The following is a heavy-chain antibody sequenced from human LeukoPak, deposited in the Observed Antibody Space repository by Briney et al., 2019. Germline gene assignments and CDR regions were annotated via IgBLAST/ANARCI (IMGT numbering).Heavy chain of an antibody. CDR3: ARHYYYVSSGLFHY. Sequence: PSETLSLTCTVSGGSISSYYWSWIRQPPGKGLEWIGYIYFSGSTNANPSLKSRVTISVDTSKNQFSLKLSSVTAADTAVYYCARHYYYVSSGLFHYWGQGTLVTVSS. V-gene: IGHV4-59*01. J-gene: IGHJ4*02. CDR1: GGSISSYY. D-gene: IGHD3-22*01. CDR2: IYFSGST.